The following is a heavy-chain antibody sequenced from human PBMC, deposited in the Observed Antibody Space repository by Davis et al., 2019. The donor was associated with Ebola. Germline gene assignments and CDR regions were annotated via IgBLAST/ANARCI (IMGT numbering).Heavy chain of an antibody. CDR2: INAGNGNT. J-gene: IGHJ4*02. CDR3: ARANQGWSYFDY. CDR1: GYTFTSYG. D-gene: IGHD6-19*01. V-gene: IGHV1-3*01. Sequence: ASVKVSCKASGYTFTSYGISWVRQAPGQRLEWMGWINAGNGNTKYSQKFQGRVTITRDTSASTAYMELSGLRSEDTAVYYCARANQGWSYFDYWGQGTLVTVSS.